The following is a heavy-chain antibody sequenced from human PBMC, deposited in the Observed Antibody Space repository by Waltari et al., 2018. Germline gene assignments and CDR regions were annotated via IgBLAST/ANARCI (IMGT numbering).Heavy chain of an antibody. J-gene: IGHJ6*02. Sequence: QVQLVQSGVEVKKPGASVKVSCKASGYTFTSYDINWVRQATGQGLEWMGWMNPNSGNTGYAQKCQGRVTMTRNTSISTAYMGLSSLRSEDTAVYYCARPPGGTFYYYYGMDVWGQGTTVTVSS. D-gene: IGHD2-15*01. CDR2: MNPNSGNT. CDR3: ARPPGGTFYYYYGMDV. CDR1: GYTFTSYD. V-gene: IGHV1-8*01.